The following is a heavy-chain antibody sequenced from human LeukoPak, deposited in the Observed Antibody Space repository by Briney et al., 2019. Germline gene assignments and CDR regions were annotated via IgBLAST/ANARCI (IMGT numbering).Heavy chain of an antibody. CDR2: IYPGDSDT. CDR1: GYSFTSYW. CDR3: ARLIDYYDSSGYYLDY. J-gene: IGHJ4*02. D-gene: IGHD3-22*01. V-gene: IGHV5-51*01. Sequence: GESLKISRKGSGYSFTSYWIGWVRQMPGKGLEWMGIIYPGDSDTRYSPSFQGQVTISADKSISTAYLQWSSLKASDTAMYYCARLIDYYDSSGYYLDYWGQGTLVTVSS.